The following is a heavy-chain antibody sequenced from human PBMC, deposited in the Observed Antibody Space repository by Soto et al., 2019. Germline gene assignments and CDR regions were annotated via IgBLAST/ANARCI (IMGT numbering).Heavy chain of an antibody. D-gene: IGHD2-15*01. CDR3: ERVQCSGGSCYWGDV. CDR1: GYTFTSYC. V-gene: IGHV1-18*01. CDR2: ISAYNGIT. J-gene: IGHJ6*04. Sequence: GASVKVSCKDSGYTFTSYCISWVRQAPGQGLEWMGWISAYNGITNYAQKLQGRVTMTADKSTSTAYMELSSLRSEDTAVYYCERVQCSGGSCYWGDVWGKGTTVTVSS.